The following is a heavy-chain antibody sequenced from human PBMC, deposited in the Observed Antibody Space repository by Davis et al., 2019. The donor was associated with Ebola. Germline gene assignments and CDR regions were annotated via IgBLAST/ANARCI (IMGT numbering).Heavy chain of an antibody. Sequence: GSLRLSCTVSGGSISSYYWSWIRQPPGKGLEWIGYIYYSGSTNYNPSLKSRVTISVDTSKNQFSLKLSSVTAADTAVYYCAKDPSENGYNDYYFDYWGQGTLVTVSS. V-gene: IGHV4-59*01. CDR3: AKDPSENGYNDYYFDY. CDR1: GGSISSYY. CDR2: IYYSGST. D-gene: IGHD5-24*01. J-gene: IGHJ4*02.